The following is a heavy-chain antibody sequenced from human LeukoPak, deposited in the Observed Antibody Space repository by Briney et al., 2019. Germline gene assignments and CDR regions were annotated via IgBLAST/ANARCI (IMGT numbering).Heavy chain of an antibody. CDR1: GFTFGTYA. V-gene: IGHV3-23*01. CDR2: ISGSGGST. CDR3: AKGKVNHDGALDA. J-gene: IGHJ3*01. D-gene: IGHD2-21*01. Sequence: GGSLRLSCAASGFTFGTYAMSWVRQAPGKGLEWVSAISGSGGSTYYADSVKGRFTISRDNSKNTLYLQMNSLRAEDTAVYYCAKGKVNHDGALDAWGQGTLVTVSS.